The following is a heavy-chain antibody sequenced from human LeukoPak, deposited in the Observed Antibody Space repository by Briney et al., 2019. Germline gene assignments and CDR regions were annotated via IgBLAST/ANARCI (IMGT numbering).Heavy chain of an antibody. CDR3: ARQGYDILTGYIDAFDI. D-gene: IGHD3-9*01. CDR1: GGSISSSSYY. CDR2: ISYSGST. Sequence: SETLSLTCTVSGGSISSSSYYWGWIRQPPGKGLEWIGYISYSGSTNYNPSLKSRFTISIDTSKNQFSLKLRSVTAADTAIYYCARQGYDILTGYIDAFDIWGQGTMVTVSS. V-gene: IGHV4-61*05. J-gene: IGHJ3*02.